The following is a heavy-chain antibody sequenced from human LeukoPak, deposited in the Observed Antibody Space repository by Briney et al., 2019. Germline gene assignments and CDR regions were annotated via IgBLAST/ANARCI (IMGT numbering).Heavy chain of an antibody. Sequence: PSETLSLTCTVSGGSISSGSYYWNWIRQPAGKGLEWIGRIYSSGYTTYNPSLKSRLTMSVDTSKNQFSLKLSSVTAADTAVYYCVSQYTITWNHYVFNFWGQGTMVTVSS. V-gene: IGHV4-61*02. CDR2: IYSSGYT. J-gene: IGHJ3*01. D-gene: IGHD1-1*01. CDR1: GGSISSGSYY. CDR3: VSQYTITWNHYVFNF.